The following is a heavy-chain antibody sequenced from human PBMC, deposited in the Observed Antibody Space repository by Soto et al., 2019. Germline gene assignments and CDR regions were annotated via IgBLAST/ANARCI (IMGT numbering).Heavy chain of an antibody. CDR1: GGSLRNSV. CDR2: VIPILGTA. V-gene: IGHV1-69*01. CDR3: ARLGHPGH. Sequence: QVQLVQSGAEVKKPGSSVKVSCTASGGSLRNSVISWVRQAPAQRLEWMGGVIPILGTANCAQKFQGRVTMTADEATSTASMDLSSLGPDDAAVYYCARLGHPGHWGPGTLVIVSS. J-gene: IGHJ4*02.